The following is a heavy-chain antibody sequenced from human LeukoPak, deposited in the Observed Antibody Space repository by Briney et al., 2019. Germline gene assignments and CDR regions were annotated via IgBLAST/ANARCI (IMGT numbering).Heavy chain of an antibody. Sequence: GASVKVSCKASGYTSTSYGISWVRQAPGQGLEWMGWISAYIGNTNYAQKLQGRVTMTTDTSTSTGYMELRSLRSDDTAVYYCARVTVTVPAAIPLDYWGQGTLVTVSS. J-gene: IGHJ4*02. D-gene: IGHD2-2*02. CDR1: GYTSTSYG. V-gene: IGHV1-18*01. CDR2: ISAYIGNT. CDR3: ARVTVTVPAAIPLDY.